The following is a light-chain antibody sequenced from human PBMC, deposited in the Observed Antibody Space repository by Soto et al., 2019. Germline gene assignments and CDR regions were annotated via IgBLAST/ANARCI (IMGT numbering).Light chain of an antibody. Sequence: EIVLTQSPGSLSLSPGERATLSCRASQSVDSSFFAWYQKKPGQAPRLLIYGASKRATGIPDRFSGSGSGTDFTLTISRLEPEDFAVYYCQQCVSSVMFGQGTKVEIK. J-gene: IGKJ1*01. CDR1: QSVDSSF. CDR2: GAS. V-gene: IGKV3-20*01. CDR3: QQCVSSVM.